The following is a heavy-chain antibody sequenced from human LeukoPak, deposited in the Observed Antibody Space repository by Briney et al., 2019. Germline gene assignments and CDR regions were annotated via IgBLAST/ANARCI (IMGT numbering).Heavy chain of an antibody. CDR1: SYTFTGYY. CDR3: ARGSNTMVRGVIKYGWFDP. J-gene: IGHJ5*02. Sequence: GASVKVSCKASSYTFTGYYIHWVRQAPGQGLEWMGWINPNSGGTKYAQKFQGRVTMTRDTSISTAYMELSRLRSDDTAVYYCARGSNTMVRGVIKYGWFDPWGQGTLVTVSS. D-gene: IGHD3-10*01. V-gene: IGHV1-2*02. CDR2: INPNSGGT.